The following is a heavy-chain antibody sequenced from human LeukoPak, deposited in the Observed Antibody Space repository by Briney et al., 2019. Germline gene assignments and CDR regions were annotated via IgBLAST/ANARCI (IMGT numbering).Heavy chain of an antibody. CDR2: IYYSGST. J-gene: IGHJ6*02. V-gene: IGHV4-59*01. CDR3: VRDRQIDTAMGYYYYYGMDV. Sequence: SETLSFTCTVSGGSISSYYWSWIRQPPGKGLEWIGYIYYSGSTNYNPSLKSRVTISVDTSKNQFSLKLSSVTAADTAVYYCVRDRQIDTAMGYYYYYGMDVWGQGTTATVSS. CDR1: GGSISSYY. D-gene: IGHD5-18*01.